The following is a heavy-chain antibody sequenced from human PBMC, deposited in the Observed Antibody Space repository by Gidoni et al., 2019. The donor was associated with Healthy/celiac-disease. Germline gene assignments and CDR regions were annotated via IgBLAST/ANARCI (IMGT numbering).Heavy chain of an antibody. Sequence: QVQLVQSGAEVKKPGASVKVSCKASGYTFTSYYMHWVRQAPGQGIAWMGIINPSGGSTSYAQKFQGRVTMTSDTSTSTVYMELSSLRSEDTAVYYCARGGLVVTIFGVVITESHPLDYWGQGTLVTVSS. V-gene: IGHV1-46*01. CDR1: GYTFTSYY. J-gene: IGHJ4*02. CDR2: INPSGGST. CDR3: ARGGLVVTIFGVVITESHPLDY. D-gene: IGHD3-3*01.